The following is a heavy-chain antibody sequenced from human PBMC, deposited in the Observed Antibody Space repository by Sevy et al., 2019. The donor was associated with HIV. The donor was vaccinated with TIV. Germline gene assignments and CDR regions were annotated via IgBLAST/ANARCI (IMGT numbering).Heavy chain of an antibody. CDR1: GYTFTGYY. V-gene: IGHV1-2*06. J-gene: IGHJ6*02. D-gene: IGHD3-22*01. CDR2: INPNSGGK. CDR3: ARKEYYYDSSGYYSPLGMDV. Sequence: ASVKVSCKASGYTFTGYYMHWVRQAPGQGLEWMGRINPNSGGKNYAQKFQGRVTMTRDTSISTAYMELSRLRSDDTAVYYCARKEYYYDSSGYYSPLGMDVWGQGTTVTVSS.